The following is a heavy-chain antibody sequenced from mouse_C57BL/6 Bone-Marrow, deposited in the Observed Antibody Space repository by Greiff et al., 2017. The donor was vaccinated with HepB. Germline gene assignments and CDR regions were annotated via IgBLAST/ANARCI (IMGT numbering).Heavy chain of an antibody. J-gene: IGHJ3*01. V-gene: IGHV5-16*01. Sequence: EVKLVESEGGLVQPGSSMKLSCTASGFTFSDYYMAWVRQVPEKGLEWVANINYDGSSTYYLDSLKSRFIVSRDNAKNILYLQMSSLKSEDTATYYGARDHGCDGFVAYWGQGTVVTVSA. CDR3: ARDHGCDGFVAY. D-gene: IGHD2-2*01. CDR1: GFTFSDYY. CDR2: INYDGSST.